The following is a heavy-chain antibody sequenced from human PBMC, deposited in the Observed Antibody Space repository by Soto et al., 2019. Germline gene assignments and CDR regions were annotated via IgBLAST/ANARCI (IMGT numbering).Heavy chain of an antibody. V-gene: IGHV3-23*01. CDR2: IVANGGRT. CDR1: GLIFNNYA. CDR3: AKGGLWWHPPGAFDI. D-gene: IGHD2-21*01. J-gene: IGHJ3*02. Sequence: PGGSLRLSCAGSGLIFNNYAMSWVRQAPGKGLEWVSSIVANGGRTYYADSVKGRFSISRDNSNNTLYLQMNSLRAEDTAIYYCAKGGLWWHPPGAFDIWGQGTMVTVSS.